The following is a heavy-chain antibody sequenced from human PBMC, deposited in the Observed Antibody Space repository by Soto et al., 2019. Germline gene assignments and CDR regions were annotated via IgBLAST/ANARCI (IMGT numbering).Heavy chain of an antibody. D-gene: IGHD5-18*01. CDR3: AKMERTQLWLLVQN. J-gene: IGHJ4*02. V-gene: IGHV4-31*03. Sequence: TLSLTCTVSGASITNDDFFWSWVLQHPDKGLEWLAYITYGGSIYYNPSLRSRLSVSIDKSKSQFSLNVRSVTAADTAVYFCAKMERTQLWLLVQNWGQGLPVTVSS. CDR1: GASITNDDFF. CDR2: ITYGGSI.